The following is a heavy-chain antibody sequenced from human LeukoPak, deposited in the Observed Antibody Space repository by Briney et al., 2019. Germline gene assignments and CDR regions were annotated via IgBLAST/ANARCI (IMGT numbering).Heavy chain of an antibody. Sequence: GGSLRLSCAASGFTFDDYGMSWVRQAPGKGLEWVSGINWNGGSTGYADSVKGRFTISRDNAKNSLYLQMNSLRAEDTALYYCARDLRRSGSDAFDMWGQGTMVTVSS. V-gene: IGHV3-20*04. CDR1: GFTFDDYG. CDR2: INWNGGST. J-gene: IGHJ3*02. D-gene: IGHD5-12*01. CDR3: ARDLRRSGSDAFDM.